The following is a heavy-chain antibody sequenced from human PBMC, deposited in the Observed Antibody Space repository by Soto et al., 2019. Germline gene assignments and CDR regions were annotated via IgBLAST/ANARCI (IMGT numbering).Heavy chain of an antibody. CDR3: AKDYYGSGETTGY. CDR2: ISYDGSNK. J-gene: IGHJ4*02. V-gene: IGHV3-30*18. CDR1: GFTFSSYG. D-gene: IGHD3-10*01. Sequence: HPGGSLRLSCAASGFTFSSYGMHWVRQAPGKGLEWVAVISYDGSNKYYADSVKGRFTISRDNSKNTLYLQMNSLRAEDTAVYYCAKDYYGSGETTGYWGQGTLVTVSS.